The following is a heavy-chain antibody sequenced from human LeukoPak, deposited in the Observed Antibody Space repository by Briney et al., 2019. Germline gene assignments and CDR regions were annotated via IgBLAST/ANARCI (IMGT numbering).Heavy chain of an antibody. Sequence: PSETLSLTCTVSGGSISSISYYWGWIRQPPGKGLEWIGYIYYSGSTNYNPSLKSRVTISVDTSKNQFSLKLSSVTAADTAVYYCARFPYYYGSGKAPYYYYMDVWGKGTTVTISS. CDR3: ARFPYYYGSGKAPYYYYMDV. J-gene: IGHJ6*03. V-gene: IGHV4-61*05. D-gene: IGHD3-10*01. CDR1: GGSISSISYY. CDR2: IYYSGST.